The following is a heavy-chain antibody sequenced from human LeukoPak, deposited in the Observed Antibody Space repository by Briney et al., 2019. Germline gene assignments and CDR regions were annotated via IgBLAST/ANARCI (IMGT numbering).Heavy chain of an antibody. D-gene: IGHD2-21*02. CDR2: IYYTGRT. CDR3: VAGLAYCGGDCRVAFEI. CDR1: GGSISTYY. V-gene: IGHV4-59*01. J-gene: IGHJ3*02. Sequence: PSETLSLTCTVSGGSISTYYWSWIRQSPGKGLEWIGYIYYTGRTNYNPSLKSRVTFSVNTSKNHFSLKLSSVTAADTAVYYCVAGLAYCGGDCRVAFEIWGQGTMVTVSS.